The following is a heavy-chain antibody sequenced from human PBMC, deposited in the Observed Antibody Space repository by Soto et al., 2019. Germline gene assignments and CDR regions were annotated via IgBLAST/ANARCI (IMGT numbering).Heavy chain of an antibody. D-gene: IGHD1-1*01. CDR1: GYAFTTYG. V-gene: IGHV1-18*01. CDR3: ARGRYGDY. J-gene: IGHJ4*02. Sequence: QVHLVQSGAEVKKPGASVKVSCQASGYAFTTYGITWVRQAPGQGLEWMGWISAHNGNTNYAQKLQGRVTVTRDPSTSTAYMELRSLRSDDTAVYYCARGRYGDYWGQGALVTVSS. CDR2: ISAHNGNT.